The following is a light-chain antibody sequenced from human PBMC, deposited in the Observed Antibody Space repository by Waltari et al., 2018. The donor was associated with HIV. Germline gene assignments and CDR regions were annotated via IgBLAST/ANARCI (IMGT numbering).Light chain of an antibody. CDR1: SSDVGGYNY. V-gene: IGLV2-8*01. CDR2: EVS. CDR3: SSYAGSNNFGV. Sequence: QSALTQPPSASGSPGQSVTISCTGTSSDVGGYNYVSWYQQHPGKAPKLMIYEVSKRPSVVPYRFACSKSGNTASLTVSGLQAEDEADYYCSSYAGSNNFGVFGGGTKLTVL. J-gene: IGLJ2*01.